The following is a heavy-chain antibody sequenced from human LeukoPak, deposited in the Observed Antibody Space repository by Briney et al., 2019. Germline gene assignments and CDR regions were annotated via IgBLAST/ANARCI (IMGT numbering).Heavy chain of an antibody. V-gene: IGHV1-69*13. J-gene: IGHJ4*02. CDR1: GGTFSSYA. CDR3: ASAYDSSGYPNDY. Sequence: SVKVSCKASGGTFSSYAISWVRQAPGQGLEWMGGIIPIFGTANYAQKFQGRVTITADESTSTAYMELSSLRSEDTAVYYCASAYDSSGYPNDYWGQGTLVTVPS. D-gene: IGHD3-22*01. CDR2: IIPIFGTA.